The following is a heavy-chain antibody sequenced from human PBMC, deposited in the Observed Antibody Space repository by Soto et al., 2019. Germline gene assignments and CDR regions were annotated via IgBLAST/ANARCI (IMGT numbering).Heavy chain of an antibody. Sequence: QVQLQESGPGLVKPSETLSLTCTVSGGSISRYYWSWIRQPPGKGLEWIGYVYYSGSTYYNPSLKSRVTISVDTSKNQFSLKLSSVTAADTAVYYCARGLDYYDSSTHAFDIWGQGTMVTVSS. V-gene: IGHV4-59*01. CDR1: GGSISRYY. CDR3: ARGLDYYDSSTHAFDI. CDR2: VYYSGST. D-gene: IGHD3-22*01. J-gene: IGHJ3*02.